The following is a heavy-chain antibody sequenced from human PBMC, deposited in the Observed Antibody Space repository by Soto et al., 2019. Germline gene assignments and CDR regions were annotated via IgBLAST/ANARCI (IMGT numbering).Heavy chain of an antibody. CDR1: GGSISSGDYY. CDR2: IYWDDDK. CDR3: AHIQVGPFDY. V-gene: IGHV2-5*08. Sequence: TLSLTCTVSGGSISSGDYYWSWIRQPPGKGLEWLALIYWDDDKRYSPSLKSRLTITKDTSKNQVVLTMTNMDPVDTATYYCAHIQVGPFDYWGQGTLVTVSS. J-gene: IGHJ4*02.